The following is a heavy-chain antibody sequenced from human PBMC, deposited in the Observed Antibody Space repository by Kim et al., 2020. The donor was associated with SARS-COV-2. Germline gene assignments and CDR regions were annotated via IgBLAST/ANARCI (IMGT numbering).Heavy chain of an antibody. CDR2: INHSGST. CDR1: GGSFSGYY. CDR3: ARAFVVVVLSAFDI. J-gene: IGHJ3*02. D-gene: IGHD2-15*01. Sequence: SETLSLTCAVYGGSFSGYYWSWIRQPPGKGLEWIGEINHSGSTNYNPSLKSRVTISVDTSKNQFSLKLSSVTAADTAVYYCARAFVVVVLSAFDIWGQGTMVTVSS. V-gene: IGHV4-34*01.